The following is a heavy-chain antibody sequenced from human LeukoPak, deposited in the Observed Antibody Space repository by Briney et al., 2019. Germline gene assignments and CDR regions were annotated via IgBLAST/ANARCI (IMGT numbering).Heavy chain of an antibody. CDR3: AKGLYRAVAGTGFDY. D-gene: IGHD6-19*01. CDR1: GFTVSSNY. J-gene: IGHJ4*02. CDR2: IYSGGST. V-gene: IGHV3-53*01. Sequence: GGSLRLSCAASGFTVSSNYMSWVRQAPGKGLEWVSVIYSGGSTYYADSVKGRFTISRDNSKNTLYLQMNSLRAEDTAVYYCAKGLYRAVAGTGFDYWGQGTLVTVSS.